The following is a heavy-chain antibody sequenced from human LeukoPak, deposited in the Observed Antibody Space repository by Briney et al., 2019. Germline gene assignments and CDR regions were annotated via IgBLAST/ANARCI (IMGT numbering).Heavy chain of an antibody. CDR2: FDPEDGET. Sequence: GASVKVSCKVSGYTRTELSIHWVRQARGKGLEWMGGFDPEDGETIYAQKFQGRVTMTEDTSTDTAYMELSSLRSEDTAVYYCATASMSKTPDFDYWGQGTLVTVSS. D-gene: IGHD2/OR15-2a*01. CDR3: ATASMSKTPDFDY. CDR1: GYTRTELS. J-gene: IGHJ4*02. V-gene: IGHV1-24*01.